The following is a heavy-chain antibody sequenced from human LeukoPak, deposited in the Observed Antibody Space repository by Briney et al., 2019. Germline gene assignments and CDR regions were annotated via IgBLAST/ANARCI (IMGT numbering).Heavy chain of an antibody. D-gene: IGHD2-21*02. CDR2: INPSGGST. CDR3: ARHTYCGGDCYHYYYYYGMDV. J-gene: IGHJ6*02. CDR1: GYTFTSYY. Sequence: ASVKVSCKASGYTFTSYYMHWVRQAPGRGLEWMGIINPSGGSTSYAQKFQGRVTMTRDTSTSTVYMELSSLRSEDTAVYYCARHTYCGGDCYHYYYYYGMDVWGQGTTVTVSS. V-gene: IGHV1-46*01.